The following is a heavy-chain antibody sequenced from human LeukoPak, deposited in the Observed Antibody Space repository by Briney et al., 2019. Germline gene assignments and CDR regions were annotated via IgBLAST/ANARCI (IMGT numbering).Heavy chain of an antibody. J-gene: IGHJ6*04. CDR3: AELGITMIGGV. D-gene: IGHD3-10*02. CDR2: ISYDGSNK. V-gene: IGHV3-30*04. CDR1: GFTFSSYA. Sequence: LSGGSLRLSCAASGFTFSSYAMHWVRQAPGKGLEWVAVISYDGSNKYYADSVKGRFTISRDNSKNTLYLQMNSLRAEDTAVYYCAELGITMIGGVWGRGTTVTISS.